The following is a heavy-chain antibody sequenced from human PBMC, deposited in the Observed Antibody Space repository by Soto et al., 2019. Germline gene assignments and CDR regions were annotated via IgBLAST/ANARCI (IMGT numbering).Heavy chain of an antibody. J-gene: IGHJ6*02. V-gene: IGHV1-2*02. CDR2: INPNSGGT. Sequence: ASVKVSCKASGYTFTGYYMHWVRQAPGQGLEWMGWINPNSGGTNYAQKFQGRVTMTRDTSISTAYMGLSRLRSDDTAVYYCAYNWNPSLRYYYYGMDVWGQGTTVTVSS. D-gene: IGHD1-20*01. CDR3: AYNWNPSLRYYYYGMDV. CDR1: GYTFTGYY.